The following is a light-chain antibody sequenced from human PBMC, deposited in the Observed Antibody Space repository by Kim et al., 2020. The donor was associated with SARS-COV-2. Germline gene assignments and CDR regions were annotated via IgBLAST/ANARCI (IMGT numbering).Light chain of an antibody. Sequence: EIVLTQSPATLSLSPGERATLSCRASQSVSSHLAWYQQKPGQAPRLLIYDASNRATGIPARFSGSGSGTDFTLTISSLEPEDFAVYYCQQRISWTLTFEPGTKVDIK. CDR2: DAS. J-gene: IGKJ3*01. CDR3: QQRISWTLT. V-gene: IGKV3-11*01. CDR1: QSVSSH.